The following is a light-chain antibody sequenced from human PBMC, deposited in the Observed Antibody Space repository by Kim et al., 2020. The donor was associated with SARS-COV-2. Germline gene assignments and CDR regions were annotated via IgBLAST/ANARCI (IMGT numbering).Light chain of an antibody. J-gene: IGKJ3*01. CDR3: HQSRSLPFT. Sequence: EIVLTQFPDFQSVTPKEKVTITCRASQNIGTSLHWYQQKPHQSPTLVIRFASQSFSGVPSRFSGSGSGTDFTLTINSLEAEDAATYYCHQSRSLPFTFGPGTKVDIK. CDR1: QNIGTS. V-gene: IGKV6-21*01. CDR2: FAS.